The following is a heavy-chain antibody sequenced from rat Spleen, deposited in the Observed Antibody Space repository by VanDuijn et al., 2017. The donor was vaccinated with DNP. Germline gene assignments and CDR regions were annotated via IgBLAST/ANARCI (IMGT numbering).Heavy chain of an antibody. CDR3: ARRLLQWDYFNY. CDR1: GYSITSGYR. Sequence: EVQLQESGPGLVKPSQSLSLTCSVTGYSITSGYRWNWIRKFPGNKMEWMGYINSAGTTYYNPSLKSRISITRDTSKNQFFLQLNSITTEDTATYYCARRLLQWDYFNYWGQGVMVTVSS. J-gene: IGHJ2*01. V-gene: IGHV3-3*01. D-gene: IGHD1-1*01. CDR2: INSAGTT.